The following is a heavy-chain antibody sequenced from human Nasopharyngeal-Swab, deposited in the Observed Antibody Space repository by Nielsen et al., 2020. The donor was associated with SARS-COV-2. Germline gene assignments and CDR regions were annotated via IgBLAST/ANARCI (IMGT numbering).Heavy chain of an antibody. V-gene: IGHV3-7*01. Sequence: GESLKISCAASGFTFSNYYMTWVRQPPGKGLEWVANIKQDGSEQFYVDSVKGRFTISRDISRNTLSLQMNSLGPEDTAVYYCTREGFSSGRAPAFQQWGQGTLVTVSS. CDR1: GFTFSNYY. CDR2: IKQDGSEQ. J-gene: IGHJ4*02. CDR3: TREGFSSGRAPAFQQ. D-gene: IGHD3-10*01.